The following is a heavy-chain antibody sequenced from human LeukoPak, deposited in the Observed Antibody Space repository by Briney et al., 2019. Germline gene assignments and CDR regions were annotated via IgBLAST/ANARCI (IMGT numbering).Heavy chain of an antibody. CDR1: GFTFSTYA. Sequence: GGSLRLSCAASGFTFSTYAMSWVRQAPGKGLEWVSGISGSGGSTYSADSVKGRFTISRDNSKNTLYLQMNSLRAEDTAVYYCASTPYCGGDCYSDPGWFDPWGQGTLVTVSS. CDR3: ASTPYCGGDCYSDPGWFDP. CDR2: ISGSGGST. D-gene: IGHD2-21*02. V-gene: IGHV3-23*01. J-gene: IGHJ5*02.